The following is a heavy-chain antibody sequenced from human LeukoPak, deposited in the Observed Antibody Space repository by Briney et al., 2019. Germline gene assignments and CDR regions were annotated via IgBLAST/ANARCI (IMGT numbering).Heavy chain of an antibody. Sequence: PSETLSLTCAVYGGSFSGYYWSWIRQPPGKGLEWIGEINHSGSTNYNPSLKSRVTISVDTSKNQFSLKLSSVTAADTAVYYCASGYSSSWYLRGYYYYGMDVWGQGTTVTVSS. D-gene: IGHD6-13*01. CDR3: ASGYSSSWYLRGYYYYGMDV. CDR2: INHSGST. V-gene: IGHV4-34*01. J-gene: IGHJ6*02. CDR1: GGSFSGYY.